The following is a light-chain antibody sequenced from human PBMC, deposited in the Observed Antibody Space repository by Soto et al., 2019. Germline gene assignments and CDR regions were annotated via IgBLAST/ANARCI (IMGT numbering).Light chain of an antibody. CDR1: QSVSLY. CDR2: AAS. CDR3: QQSYSTPTWT. J-gene: IGKJ1*01. V-gene: IGKV1-39*01. Sequence: DVQMTQSPSSLSASVGDRVTITCRASQSVSLYLNWYQQKPGKAPTLXXSAASSLHSGVPSRFSGSGSGTDLTLTISSLQPEDFATYSCQQSYSTPTWTFGQGTKVDIK.